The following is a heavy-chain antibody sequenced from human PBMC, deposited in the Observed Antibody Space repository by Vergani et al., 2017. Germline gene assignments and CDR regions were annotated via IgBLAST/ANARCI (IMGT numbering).Heavy chain of an antibody. CDR3: ARTTIVGVLRWFDP. CDR2: IYYSGST. V-gene: IGHV4-39*07. D-gene: IGHD3-3*01. J-gene: IGHJ5*02. Sequence: QVQLQESGPGLVKPSETLSLTCTVSNDSVSNTFYYWGWIRQTPGKGLEWIGSIYYSGSTNYNPSRKSRVTISVDTSKNQFSLKLSSVTAADTAVYYWARTTIVGVLRWFDPWGQGTPVTVSS. CDR1: NDSVSNTFYY.